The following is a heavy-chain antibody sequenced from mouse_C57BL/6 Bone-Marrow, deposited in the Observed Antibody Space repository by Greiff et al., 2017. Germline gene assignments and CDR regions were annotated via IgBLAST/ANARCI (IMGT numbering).Heavy chain of an antibody. CDR1: GYAFTNYL. CDR3: ARSKNCDSWFAY. D-gene: IGHD4-1*01. V-gene: IGHV1-54*01. Sequence: VMLVESGAELVRPGTSVKVSCKASGYAFTNYLIEWVKQRPGQGLEWIGVINPGSGGTNYNEKFKGKATLTADKSSSTAYMQLSSLTSEDSAVYFCARSKNCDSWFAYWGQGTLVTVSA. J-gene: IGHJ3*01. CDR2: INPGSGGT.